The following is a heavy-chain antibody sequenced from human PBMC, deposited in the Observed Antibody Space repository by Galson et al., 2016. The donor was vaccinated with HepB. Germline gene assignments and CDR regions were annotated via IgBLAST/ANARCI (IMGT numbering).Heavy chain of an antibody. CDR2: ISVSGGTT. J-gene: IGHJ4*02. V-gene: IGHV3-23*01. D-gene: IGHD6-19*01. Sequence: SLRLSCAASGFTFSTYAMSWVRQAPGKGLEWVSAISVSGGTTYYVDSVKGRFTISRDNSNNTLYLQMNSLRAEDTAVYYCAKARLIVVAGYFDYWGQGTLVTVSS. CDR3: AKARLIVVAGYFDY. CDR1: GFTFSTYA.